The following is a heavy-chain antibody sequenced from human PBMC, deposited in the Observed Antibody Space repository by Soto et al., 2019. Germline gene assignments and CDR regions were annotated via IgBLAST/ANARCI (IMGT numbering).Heavy chain of an antibody. CDR1: GFTFSNYW. J-gene: IGHJ4*02. CDR3: VRTSLVVAAATREDY. V-gene: IGHV3-74*01. D-gene: IGHD2-15*01. CDR2: INGVGTYT. Sequence: EVQLVESGGGSAQPGGSLRLSCAASGFTFSNYWIHWVRQAPGKGPMWVSRINGVGTYTNYADSVRGRFSISRDNSENTVYLQMNSLRAEDTAVYYCVRTSLVVAAATREDYWGQGTLVTVSS.